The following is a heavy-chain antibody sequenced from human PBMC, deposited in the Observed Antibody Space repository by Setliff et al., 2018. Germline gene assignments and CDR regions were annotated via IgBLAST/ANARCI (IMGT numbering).Heavy chain of an antibody. D-gene: IGHD3-3*01. CDR1: GFTFSSYA. J-gene: IGHJ4*01. CDR2: VGVSGASS. CDR3: AKSPHDFWSGRVFFDY. Sequence: GGSLRLSCAASGFTFSSYAMSWVRQAPGKGLEWVSSVGVSGASSYYADSVKGRFTISRDNSKNTLYLQMNSLRAEDTAVYFCAKSPHDFWSGRVFFDYWGQGILVTVSS. V-gene: IGHV3-23*01.